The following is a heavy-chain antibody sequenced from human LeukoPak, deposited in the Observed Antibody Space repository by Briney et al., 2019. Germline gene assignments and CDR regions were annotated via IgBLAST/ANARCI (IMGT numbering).Heavy chain of an antibody. CDR3: AKDSTVYTYGFDPSDC. J-gene: IGHJ4*02. CDR1: GFTFSSYE. CDR2: ISSSGSTI. D-gene: IGHD5-18*01. Sequence: GGSLRLSCAASGFTFSSYEMNWVRQAPGKGLEWVSYISSSGSTIYYADSVKGRFTISRDNSKNTLYLQMNSLRAEDTAVYYCAKDSTVYTYGFDPSDCWGQGTLVTVSS. V-gene: IGHV3-48*03.